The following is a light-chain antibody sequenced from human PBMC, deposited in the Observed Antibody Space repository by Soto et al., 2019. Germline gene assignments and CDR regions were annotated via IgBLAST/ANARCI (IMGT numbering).Light chain of an antibody. CDR1: EGIRSH. CDR3: LQHNYYPRT. Sequence: DIQMTQSPSSLSASVGDRVTITCRASEGIRSHLGWYQQKPEKAPKLLISVASNLQSGVPSRFSGSGSGTEFTLTISSLQPEDFATYYCLQHNYYPRTFGQGTKVDIK. J-gene: IGKJ1*01. CDR2: VAS. V-gene: IGKV1-17*01.